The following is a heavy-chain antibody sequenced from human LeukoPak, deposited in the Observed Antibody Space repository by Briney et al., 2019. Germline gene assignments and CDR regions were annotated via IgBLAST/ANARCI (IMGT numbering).Heavy chain of an antibody. D-gene: IGHD1-7*01. V-gene: IGHV4-61*02. Sequence: SETLSLTCTVSSGSISTSNYYWSWIRQPAGKGLEWIGRISTSGTTNYNPSLKSRGTMSVDTSKNQFSVKLTSVTAADTAVYYCARELELRYWGQGTLVTVSS. J-gene: IGHJ4*02. CDR2: ISTSGTT. CDR1: SGSISTSNYY. CDR3: ARELELRY.